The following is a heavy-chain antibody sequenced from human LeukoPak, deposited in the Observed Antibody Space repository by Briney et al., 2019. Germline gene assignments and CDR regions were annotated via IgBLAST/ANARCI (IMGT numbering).Heavy chain of an antibody. V-gene: IGHV4-4*07. Sequence: KPSETLSLTCTVSGGSISSYYWSWIRQPAGKGLEWIGRIYTSGSTNYNPSLKSRVTMSVDTSKHHLSLKLSSVTAADTAVYYCARSPYCYYGSGGYYYYGMDVWGQGTTVTVSS. CDR1: GGSISSYY. D-gene: IGHD3-10*01. J-gene: IGHJ6*02. CDR2: IYTSGST. CDR3: ARSPYCYYGSGGYYYYGMDV.